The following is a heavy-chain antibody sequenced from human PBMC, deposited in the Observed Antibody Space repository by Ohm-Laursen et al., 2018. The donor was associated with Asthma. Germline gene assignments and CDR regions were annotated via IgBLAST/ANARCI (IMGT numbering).Heavy chain of an antibody. V-gene: IGHV3-30*18. Sequence: SLRLSCSASGFTFSSYGMHWVRQAPGKGLEWVAVISYDGSNKYYADSVKGRFTISRDNSKNTLYLQMNSLRAEDTAVYYCAKSIQQQLYFSWGYYYGMDVWGQGTTVTVSS. J-gene: IGHJ6*02. CDR1: GFTFSSYG. CDR2: ISYDGSNK. D-gene: IGHD6-13*01. CDR3: AKSIQQQLYFSWGYYYGMDV.